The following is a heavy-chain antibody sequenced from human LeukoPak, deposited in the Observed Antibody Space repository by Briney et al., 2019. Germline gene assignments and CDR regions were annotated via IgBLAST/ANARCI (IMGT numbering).Heavy chain of an antibody. Sequence: GGSLRLSCAASGFTFSSYWMHWVRQAPGKGLVWVSRIKSDGSSTNYADSVKGRFTISRDNAENTLYLQMNSLRAEDTAVYYCARAVGNSEDFDYWGQGTLVTVSS. CDR2: IKSDGSST. D-gene: IGHD4-23*01. CDR1: GFTFSSYW. V-gene: IGHV3-74*01. CDR3: ARAVGNSEDFDY. J-gene: IGHJ4*02.